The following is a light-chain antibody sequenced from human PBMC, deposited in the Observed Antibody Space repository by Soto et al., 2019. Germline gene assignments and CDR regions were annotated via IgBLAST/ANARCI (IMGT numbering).Light chain of an antibody. CDR1: SGDIGSYNR. J-gene: IGLJ1*01. V-gene: IGLV2-14*01. CDR3: SSYTNINTRACV. CDR2: EVX. Sequence: QSVLTQPASVSGSPGQSITISCTGTSGDIGSYNRVSWYQQHPGKAPKLIIYEVXDRTSGVSNRFYGSKSGNTASLTISGLQAEDEAEYYCSSYTNINTRACVFGTGKRVNVL.